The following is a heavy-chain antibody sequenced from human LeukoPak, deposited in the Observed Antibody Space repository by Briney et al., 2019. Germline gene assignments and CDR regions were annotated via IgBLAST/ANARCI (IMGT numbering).Heavy chain of an antibody. Sequence: GSSVKVSCKASGGTFSRYAISWVRQAPGQGLEWMGGIIPIFGTANYAQKFQGRVTFTTDESTSTAYMELSSLRSEDTAVYYCARQYYYGSGSSYHFDYWGQGTLVTVSS. CDR2: IIPIFGTA. J-gene: IGHJ4*02. V-gene: IGHV1-69*05. CDR1: GGTFSRYA. D-gene: IGHD3-10*01. CDR3: ARQYYYGSGSSYHFDY.